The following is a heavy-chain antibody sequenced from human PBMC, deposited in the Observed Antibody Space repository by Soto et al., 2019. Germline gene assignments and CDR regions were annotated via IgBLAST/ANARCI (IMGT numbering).Heavy chain of an antibody. CDR3: ARGGGVTVGDLRYWFDP. D-gene: IGHD3-16*01. CDR1: GFSLSNFY. Sequence: QVQLVQSGAEAKKPGASLRVSCKVSGFSLSNFYIHWVRQAPGQGLEWMGIINPNDGGTNYAQGFPARVTMARDTSPSTVYMALRSLRSEDPAVYYWARGGGVTVGDLRYWFDPWGQGTLVTVSS. J-gene: IGHJ5*02. CDR2: INPNDGGT. V-gene: IGHV1-46*01.